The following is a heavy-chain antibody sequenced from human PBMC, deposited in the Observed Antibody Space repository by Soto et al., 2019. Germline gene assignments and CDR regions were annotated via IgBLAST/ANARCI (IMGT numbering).Heavy chain of an antibody. D-gene: IGHD3-9*01. Sequence: QVQLVQSGAEVKKPGSSVKVSCKASGGTFSSYTISWVRQAPGQGLEWMGRIIPILGIANYAQKFQGRVTITAAKSTSTAYMELSSLRSEDTAVYYCAREVSYYDILTGYGGDWFDPWGQGTLVTVSS. CDR1: GGTFSSYT. CDR2: IIPILGIA. J-gene: IGHJ5*02. CDR3: AREVSYYDILTGYGGDWFDP. V-gene: IGHV1-69*08.